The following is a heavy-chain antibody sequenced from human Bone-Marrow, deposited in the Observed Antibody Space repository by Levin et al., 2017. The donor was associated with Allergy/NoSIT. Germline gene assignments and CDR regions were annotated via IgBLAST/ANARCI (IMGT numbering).Heavy chain of an antibody. CDR1: GFTFSSYS. CDR2: ISSSSSYI. Sequence: GESLKISCAASGFTFSSYSMNWVRQAPGKGLEWVSSISSSSSYIYYADSVKGRFTISRDNAKNSLYLQMNSLRAEDTAVYYCARPLGYCSSTSCRNNYYYYGMDVWGQGTTVTVSS. V-gene: IGHV3-21*01. D-gene: IGHD2-2*01. J-gene: IGHJ6*02. CDR3: ARPLGYCSSTSCRNNYYYYGMDV.